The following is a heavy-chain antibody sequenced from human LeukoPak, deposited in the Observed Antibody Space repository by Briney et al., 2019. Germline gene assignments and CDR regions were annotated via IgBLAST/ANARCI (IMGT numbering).Heavy chain of an antibody. J-gene: IGHJ4*02. CDR3: ATDNFDY. CDR1: GYTLTELS. CDR2: FDPEDGEA. Sequence: ASVKVSCKVSGYTLTELSMHWVRQAPGKGLEWTGGFDPEDGEAIYAQKFQGRVTMTEDTSSDTAYMELNSLRSEDTAIYYCATDNFDYWGQGTLVTVSS. V-gene: IGHV1-24*01.